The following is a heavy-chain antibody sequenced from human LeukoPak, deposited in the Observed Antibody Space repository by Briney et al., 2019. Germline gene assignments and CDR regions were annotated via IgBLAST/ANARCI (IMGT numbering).Heavy chain of an antibody. CDR1: GFTFSGYS. D-gene: IGHD3-22*01. J-gene: IGHJ3*02. Sequence: GGSLRLSCAASGFTFSGYSMSWVRQAPGKGLEWVSAISAGGDSTFYADSVKGRFTISRDNSKNTLSLQMSSLRAEDTASYFCAKDLHDSSVYYFYAFDIWGQGTMVTVSS. CDR3: AKDLHDSSVYYFYAFDI. CDR2: ISAGGDST. V-gene: IGHV3-23*01.